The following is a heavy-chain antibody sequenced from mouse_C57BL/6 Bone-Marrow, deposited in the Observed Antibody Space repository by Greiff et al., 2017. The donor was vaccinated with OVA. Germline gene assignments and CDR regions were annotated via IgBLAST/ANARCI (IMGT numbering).Heavy chain of an antibody. CDR3: TRVYSLYAMDN. J-gene: IGHJ4*01. CDR1: GFTFSSYA. CDR2: ISSGGDYI. V-gene: IGHV5-9-1*02. Sequence: EVKLMESGEGLVKPGGSLKLSCAASGFTFSSYAMSWVRQTPEKRLEWVAYISSGGDYIYYADTVKGRFTISRDNARNTLYLQMSSLKWGNTAVYYCTRVYSLYAMDNWGKGTSATVS. D-gene: IGHD2-12*01.